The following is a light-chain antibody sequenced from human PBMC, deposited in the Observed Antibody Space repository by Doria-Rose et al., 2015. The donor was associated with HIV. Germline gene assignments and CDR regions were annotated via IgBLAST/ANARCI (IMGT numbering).Light chain of an antibody. V-gene: IGKV1-12*01. CDR1: EAISSW. J-gene: IGKJ5*01. CDR2: AAS. CDR3: QQSNSFPIT. Sequence: DIQLTQSPSSVSASVGDRVTITCRASEAISSWLVWYQQKPGKAPKVLIYAASTLQSGVPSRFSGSGFGTDFTLTISNLQPEDFATYYCQQSNSFPITFGQGPRPEIK.